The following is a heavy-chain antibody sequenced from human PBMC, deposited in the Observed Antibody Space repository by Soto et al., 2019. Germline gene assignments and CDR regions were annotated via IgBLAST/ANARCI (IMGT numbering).Heavy chain of an antibody. CDR2: IYYSGST. J-gene: IGHJ3*02. V-gene: IGHV4-39*01. CDR3: AGLDYGEGAFDI. Sequence: QLQLQESGPGLVKPSETLSLTCTVSGGSISSSSYYWGWIRQPPGKGLEWIGSIYYSGSTYYNPSLKSRVTISVDTSKNQFSLKLSSVTAADTAVYYCAGLDYGEGAFDIWGQGTMVTVSS. D-gene: IGHD4-17*01. CDR1: GGSISSSSYY.